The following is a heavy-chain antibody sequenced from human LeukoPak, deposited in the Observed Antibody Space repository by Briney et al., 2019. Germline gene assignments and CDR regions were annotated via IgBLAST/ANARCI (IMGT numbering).Heavy chain of an antibody. D-gene: IGHD3-3*02. CDR3: AREHGTFTFYYYYYMDV. J-gene: IGHJ6*03. CDR1: GFSFRSYW. V-gene: IGHV3-7*01. Sequence: GGSLRLSCAASGFSFRSYWMSWVRQAPGKGLEWVANIKQDGSEKYYVDSVKGRFTISRDNAKNSLYLQMNSLRAEDTAVYYCAREHGTFTFYYYYYMDVWGKGTTVTISS. CDR2: IKQDGSEK.